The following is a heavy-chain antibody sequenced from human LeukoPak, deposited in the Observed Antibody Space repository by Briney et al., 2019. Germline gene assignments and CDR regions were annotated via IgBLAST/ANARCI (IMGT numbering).Heavy chain of an antibody. V-gene: IGHV3-48*02. CDR2: ISSSSTSTI. Sequence: GGSLRLSCAASGFTLSNYAMNWVRQAPGKGLEWVSYISSSSTSTIYYADSVKGRFTISRDNAKNSLYLQMNSLRDEDTAVYYCARAYYYDSSGYYPPRYWGQGTLVTVSS. CDR1: GFTLSNYA. CDR3: ARAYYYDSSGYYPPRY. J-gene: IGHJ4*02. D-gene: IGHD3-22*01.